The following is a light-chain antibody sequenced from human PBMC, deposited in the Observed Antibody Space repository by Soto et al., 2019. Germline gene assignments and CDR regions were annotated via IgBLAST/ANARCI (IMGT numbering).Light chain of an antibody. CDR2: GAS. Sequence: SVFTQSPGPLSLSPGGRATLSCRASQSVSSNLAWYQQKPGQAPRLLVYGASTRATGIPARFSGSGSGTQFTLTITSLQSEDFAVYCCQQHNNWPLTFGGGTKVDIK. J-gene: IGKJ4*01. CDR3: QQHNNWPLT. V-gene: IGKV3-15*01. CDR1: QSVSSN.